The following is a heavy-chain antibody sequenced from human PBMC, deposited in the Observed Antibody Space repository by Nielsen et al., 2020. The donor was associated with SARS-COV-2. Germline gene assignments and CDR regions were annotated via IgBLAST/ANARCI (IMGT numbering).Heavy chain of an antibody. J-gene: IGHJ6*02. CDR3: ARTILLLWFGETKDYYYYYGMDV. CDR2: IDWDDDK. CDR1: GFSLSTSGMC. V-gene: IGHV2-70*01. Sequence: SGPTLVKPPETLTLTCTFSGFSLSTSGMCVSWIRPPPGKALEWLALIDWDDDKYYSTSLKTRLTISKDTSKNQVVLTMTNMDPVDTATYYCARTILLLWFGETKDYYYYYGMDVWGQGTTVTVSS. D-gene: IGHD3-10*01.